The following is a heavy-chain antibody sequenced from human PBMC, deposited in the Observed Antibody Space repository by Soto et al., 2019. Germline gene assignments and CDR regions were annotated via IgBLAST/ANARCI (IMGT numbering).Heavy chain of an antibody. CDR3: ARSVDP. V-gene: IGHV4-31*03. CDR1: GGSISSGGYY. Sequence: QVQLQESGPGLVKPSQTLSLTCTVSGGSISSGGYYWSWIRQHPGKGLVWNGYIFYRGTPYYNSSIKSRFTISVDTSKNQFSLKLSSVTAADTAVYYCARSVDPWGQGTLVTVSS. J-gene: IGHJ5*02. CDR2: IFYRGTP.